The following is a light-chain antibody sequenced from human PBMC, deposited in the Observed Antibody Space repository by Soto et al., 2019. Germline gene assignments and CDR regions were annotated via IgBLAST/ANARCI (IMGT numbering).Light chain of an antibody. CDR1: QSVSNNY. J-gene: IGKJ1*01. CDR2: GAS. Sequence: EIVLTQSPGTLSLSPGERATLSCRSSQSVSNNYLAWYQQKPGQAPRLLIYGASIRATGIPDRFSGSGSGTDFTLTISRLEPEDFAVYYCQQYGGSPQTFGQGTKVDI. V-gene: IGKV3-20*01. CDR3: QQYGGSPQT.